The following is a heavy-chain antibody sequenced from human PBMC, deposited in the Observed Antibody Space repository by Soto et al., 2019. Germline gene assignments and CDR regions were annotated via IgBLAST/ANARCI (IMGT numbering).Heavy chain of an antibody. V-gene: IGHV1-18*01. CDR1: GYTFTSYG. Sequence: ASVKVSCKASGYTFTSYGISWVRQAPGQGLEWMGWISAYNGNTNYAQKLQGRVTMTTDTSTSTAYMELRSLRSDDTAVYYCARTDIVVVVAAINKSYWFDYWGQGTLVTVSS. CDR3: ARTDIVVVVAAINKSYWFDY. J-gene: IGHJ4*02. D-gene: IGHD2-15*01. CDR2: ISAYNGNT.